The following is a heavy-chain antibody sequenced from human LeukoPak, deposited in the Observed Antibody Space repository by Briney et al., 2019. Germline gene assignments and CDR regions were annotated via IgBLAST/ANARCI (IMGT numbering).Heavy chain of an antibody. Sequence: GGSLRLSCVASGFSFGTFGMHWVRQPPGKGLEWVTFIGYGGDNKYYADSVKGRFTISRDNSKNTLSLQMNSLRAEDTAVYYCAKGSGDSCFSPLDSWGQGTLVTVSS. J-gene: IGHJ4*02. CDR3: AKGSGDSCFSPLDS. D-gene: IGHD2-15*01. V-gene: IGHV3-30*02. CDR2: IGYGGDNK. CDR1: GFSFGTFG.